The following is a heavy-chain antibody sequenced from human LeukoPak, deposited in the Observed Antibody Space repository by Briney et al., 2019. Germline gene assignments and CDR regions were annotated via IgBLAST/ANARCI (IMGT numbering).Heavy chain of an antibody. Sequence: PGKSLRLSCAASGFIFSNCGMHWVRQAPGKGLEWVAVIMSDGSNIYYTDSVKGRFTISRDNSKNTLYLQMNSLRAEDTAVYYCAKAVTPDYWGQGTLVTVSS. CDR1: GFIFSNCG. CDR3: AKAVTPDY. J-gene: IGHJ4*02. D-gene: IGHD2-21*02. V-gene: IGHV3-33*06. CDR2: IMSDGSNI.